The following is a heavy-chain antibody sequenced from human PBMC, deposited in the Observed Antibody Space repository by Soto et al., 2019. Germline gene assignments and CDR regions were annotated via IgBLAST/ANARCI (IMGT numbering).Heavy chain of an antibody. J-gene: IGHJ6*02. CDR1: GGSISSGGYY. CDR3: ARHLYYEISPGYLRPYHYYGMDV. V-gene: IGHV4-31*03. CDR2: IYYSGYT. Sequence: SETLSLTCTVSGGSISSGGYYWSWIRQHPGKGLEWIGYIYYSGYTYSNPSLKSRVTISVDTSKNQFSLKLTSVTAADTAVYYCARHLYYEISPGYLRPYHYYGMDVWGQGTTVTVSS. D-gene: IGHD3-9*01.